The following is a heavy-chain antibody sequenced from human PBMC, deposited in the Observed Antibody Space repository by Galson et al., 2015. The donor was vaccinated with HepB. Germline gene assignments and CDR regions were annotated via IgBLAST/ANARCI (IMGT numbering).Heavy chain of an antibody. Sequence: SLRLSCAGSRFTITTLWVAWVRQAPGKGLEWVANIKQDGSDIRYLDSVKGRFTISRDNGDNLLYLQMNSLRVEDTAVYYCAGGPGWLVTEWGQGTMVTVSS. CDR3: AGGPGWLVTE. J-gene: IGHJ1*01. CDR2: IKQDGSDI. V-gene: IGHV3-7*03. CDR1: RFTITTLW. D-gene: IGHD3-22*01.